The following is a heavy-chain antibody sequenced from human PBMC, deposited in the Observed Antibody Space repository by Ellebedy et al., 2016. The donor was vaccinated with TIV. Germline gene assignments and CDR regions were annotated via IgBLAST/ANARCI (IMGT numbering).Heavy chain of an antibody. CDR2: IYTSGST. Sequence: SETLSLXXTVSGGSISSYYWSWIRQPAGKGLEWIGRIYTSGSTNYNPSLKSRVTMSVDTSKNQFSLKLSSVTAADTAVYYCARDLTDSGYDSYFDYWGQGTLVTVSS. J-gene: IGHJ4*02. V-gene: IGHV4-4*07. CDR1: GGSISSYY. CDR3: ARDLTDSGYDSYFDY. D-gene: IGHD5-12*01.